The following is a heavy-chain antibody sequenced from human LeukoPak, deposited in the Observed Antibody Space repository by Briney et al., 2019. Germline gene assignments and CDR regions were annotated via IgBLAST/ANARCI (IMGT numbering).Heavy chain of an antibody. CDR2: ISFDGRNG. D-gene: IGHD1-14*01. CDR1: GFIFSNYG. V-gene: IGHV3-30*18. J-gene: IGHJ3*02. Sequence: PGRSLRLSCAASGFIFSNYGMNWVRQAPGKGLEWVAIISFDGRNGYYADSVKGRFTISRDNSKNTLYLQMNSLRAEDTAVYYCAKPARTDAFDIWGQGTMVTVSS. CDR3: AKPARTDAFDI.